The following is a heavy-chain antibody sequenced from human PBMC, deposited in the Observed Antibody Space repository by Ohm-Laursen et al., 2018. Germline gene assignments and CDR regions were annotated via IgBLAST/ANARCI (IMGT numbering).Heavy chain of an antibody. CDR3: VRDRRGGSIELRA. D-gene: IGHD6-6*01. V-gene: IGHV3-7*01. Sequence: SLRLSCTASGFTFSSYGMHWVRQAPVKGLESVASINQDGSEKYFVDSVRGRFTISRDNAKNSLYLQMNSLRAEDTAVYYCVRDRRGGSIELRAGGQGALVTVSS. CDR2: INQDGSEK. CDR1: GFTFSSYG. J-gene: IGHJ4*02.